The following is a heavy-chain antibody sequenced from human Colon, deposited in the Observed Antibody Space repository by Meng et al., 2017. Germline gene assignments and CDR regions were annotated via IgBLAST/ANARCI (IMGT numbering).Heavy chain of an antibody. D-gene: IGHD1-1*01. Sequence: QVQLQESGPGLVNPSGTLSLTCAVSGVSISGDYWWTWVRQPPGKGLEWIGEIYRSGSTNFNPSLKSRVTISVDKSRDQISLNLTSVTAADTALYYCARRNWNWFDLWGQGTLVTVSS. CDR2: IYRSGST. CDR3: ARRNWNWFDL. J-gene: IGHJ5*02. V-gene: IGHV4-4*02. CDR1: GVSISGDYW.